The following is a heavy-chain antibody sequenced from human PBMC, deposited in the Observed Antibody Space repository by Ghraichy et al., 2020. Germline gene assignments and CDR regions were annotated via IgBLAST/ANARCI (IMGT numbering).Heavy chain of an antibody. CDR1: GGTFSSYA. V-gene: IGHV1-69*13. J-gene: IGHJ6*02. D-gene: IGHD3-16*02. CDR2: IIPVIRTI. Sequence: SVKVSCKASGGTFSSYAVSWVRQAPGQGLEWMGGIIPVIRTINYAQKFQGRVTITADESTSTVFMELSSLTSEDSAIYYCASDSSRYQIWSSHYYGLDVWGQGTTVTVSS. CDR3: ASDSSRYQIWSSHYYGLDV.